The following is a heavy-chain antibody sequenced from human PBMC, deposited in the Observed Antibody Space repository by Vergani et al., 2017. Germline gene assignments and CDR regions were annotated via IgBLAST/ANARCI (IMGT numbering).Heavy chain of an antibody. CDR2: IHTGGST. J-gene: IGHJ4*02. Sequence: QVKLQESGPGLLKPSQTLSLTCTVSGESIRSGSHYWSWIRQPAGKGPEWIGHIHTGGSTDLNPSFKSRVSISVDTSKSQLSLILNSVTVADTAVYYCARSRPYCTSGSCPAIWGQGTLVTVSS. CDR3: ARSRPYCTSGSCPAI. D-gene: IGHD2-15*01. CDR1: GESIRSGSHY. V-gene: IGHV4-61*02.